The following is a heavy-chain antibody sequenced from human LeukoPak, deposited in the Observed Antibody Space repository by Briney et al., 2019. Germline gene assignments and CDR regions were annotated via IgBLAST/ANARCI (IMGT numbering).Heavy chain of an antibody. CDR2: IIPIFGTA. Sequence: GASVKVSCKASGGTFSSYAISWVRQAPGQGLEWMGGIIPIFGTANYAQKFQGRVTITADESTSTAYMGLSSLRSEDTAVYYCARGQPDDAFDIWGQGTMVTVSS. CDR1: GGTFSSYA. D-gene: IGHD6-13*01. J-gene: IGHJ3*02. V-gene: IGHV1-69*01. CDR3: ARGQPDDAFDI.